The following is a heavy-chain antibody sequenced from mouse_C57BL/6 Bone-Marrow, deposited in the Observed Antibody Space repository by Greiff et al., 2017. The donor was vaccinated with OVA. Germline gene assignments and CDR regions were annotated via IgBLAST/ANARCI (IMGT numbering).Heavy chain of an antibody. Sequence: EVKLEESGGGLVQPGGSLKLSCAASGFTFSDYGMAWVRQAPRKGPEWVAFISNLAYSIYYADTVTGRFTISRENAKNTLYLEMSSLRSEDTAMYYCARFYYGSSYWYFDVWGTGTTVTVSS. CDR3: ARFYYGSSYWYFDV. CDR1: GFTFSDYG. CDR2: ISNLAYSI. V-gene: IGHV5-15*04. D-gene: IGHD1-1*01. J-gene: IGHJ1*03.